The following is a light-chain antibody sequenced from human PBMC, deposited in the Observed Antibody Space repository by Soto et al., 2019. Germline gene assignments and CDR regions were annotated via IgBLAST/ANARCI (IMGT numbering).Light chain of an antibody. V-gene: IGKV1-39*01. CDR2: AAS. J-gene: IGKJ4*01. CDR3: QQNHNNPPT. CDR1: QSIRGY. Sequence: DIQITQSPSPLPASVGDGVTVPCRASQSIRGYLNWYQHKPGTAPKLLIFAASRLQTGVPLRFSGSGSGTNFTLTISNLHPEDFATYSCQQNHNNPPTFGGGTKVDIK.